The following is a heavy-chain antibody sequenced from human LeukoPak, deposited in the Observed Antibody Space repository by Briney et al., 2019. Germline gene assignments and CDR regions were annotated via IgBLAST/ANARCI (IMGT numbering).Heavy chain of an antibody. CDR2: MNPNSGDT. J-gene: IGHJ4*02. V-gene: IGHV1-8*01. CDR3: ARVHASYGFRSGYYSAKGDV. D-gene: IGHD3-3*01. CDR1: GYTFTSYD. Sequence: SVKVSCKASGYTFTSYDIHWVRQAPGQGLEWMGWMNPNSGDTGYAPKFQGRVIMTRNTSIKTAYMELSSLKSEDTAVYFCARVHASYGFRSGYYSAKGDVWGQGTRLIVS.